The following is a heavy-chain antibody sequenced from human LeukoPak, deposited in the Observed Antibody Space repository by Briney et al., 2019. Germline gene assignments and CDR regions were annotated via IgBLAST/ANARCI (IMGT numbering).Heavy chain of an antibody. Sequence: SETLSLTCTVSGGSFSSDGYYWSWIRQHPGRGLEWIGYIYYSGSTYYNPSLKSRLTISIDTSKNQFSLKLSSVTAADTAVYYCARAPSYSSGWYSLRDLNYYYYYGMDVWGQGTTVTVSS. CDR2: IYYSGST. J-gene: IGHJ6*02. D-gene: IGHD6-19*01. CDR3: ARAPSYSSGWYSLRDLNYYYYYGMDV. CDR1: GGSFSSDGYY. V-gene: IGHV4-31*03.